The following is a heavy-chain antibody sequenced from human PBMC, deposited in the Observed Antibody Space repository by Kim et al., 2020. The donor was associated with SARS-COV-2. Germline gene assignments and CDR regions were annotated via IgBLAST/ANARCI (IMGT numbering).Heavy chain of an antibody. Sequence: SETLSLTCAVYGGSFSGYYWSWIRQPPGKGLEWIGEINHSGSTNYNPSLKSRVTISVDTSKNQFSLKLSSVTAADTAVYYCARGAAAAGTYFPAVDYWG. CDR2: INHSGST. CDR3: ARGAAAAGTYFPAVDY. D-gene: IGHD6-13*01. V-gene: IGHV4-34*01. J-gene: IGHJ4*01. CDR1: GGSFSGYY.